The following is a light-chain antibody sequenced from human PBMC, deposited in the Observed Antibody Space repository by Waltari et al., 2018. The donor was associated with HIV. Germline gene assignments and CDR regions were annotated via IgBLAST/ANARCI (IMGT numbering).Light chain of an antibody. CDR1: SSDIGGFKL. J-gene: IGLJ1*01. Sequence: QSALTQPASVSGSPGQSISISCTGTSSDIGGFKLVSWYQKNPGKAPQLIIYEVNQRPSGISNRFSGSQSGNTASLTISWLQAEDEAEYFCSSYGGSNVFYVFGSGTRVTVL. V-gene: IGLV2-23*02. CDR3: SSYGGSNVFYV. CDR2: EVN.